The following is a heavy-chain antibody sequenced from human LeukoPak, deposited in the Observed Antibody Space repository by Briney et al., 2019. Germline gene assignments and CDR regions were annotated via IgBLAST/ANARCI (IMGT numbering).Heavy chain of an antibody. V-gene: IGHV4-30-4*01. J-gene: IGHJ4*02. Sequence: PSETLSLTCTVSGGSISSGDYYWRWIRQPPGKGLEWIVYIYYSGSTYYNPSLKSRVTISVDTSKNQFSLKLSSVTAADTAVYYCARAPPAGYYDSSGYYSDWGQGTLVTVPS. CDR1: GGSISSGDYY. CDR2: IYYSGST. D-gene: IGHD3-22*01. CDR3: ARAPPAGYYDSSGYYSD.